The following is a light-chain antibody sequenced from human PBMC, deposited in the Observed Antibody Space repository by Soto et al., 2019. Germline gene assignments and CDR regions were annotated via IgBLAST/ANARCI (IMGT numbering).Light chain of an antibody. CDR3: QQFNSYPIT. Sequence: AIPVTQSPSSLSASVGDRVTITCRASQEIRGALAWYQQKPGKAPKLLIYDVSTLESGVPSRFSGSGSGTEFTLAISSLQPEDFGTYYCQQFNSYPITFGHGTRLEIK. CDR2: DVS. CDR1: QEIRGA. V-gene: IGKV1-13*02. J-gene: IGKJ5*01.